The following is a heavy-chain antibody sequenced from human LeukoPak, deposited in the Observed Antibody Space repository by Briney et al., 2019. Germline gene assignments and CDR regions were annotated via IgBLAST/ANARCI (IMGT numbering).Heavy chain of an antibody. Sequence: GXSLRLSCAASGFTFSSYGMHWVRQAPGKGLEWVAVIWYDGSNKYYADSVKGRFTISRDNSKNTLYLQMNSLRAEDTAVYYCAKDGGSSSGWLKYYFDYWGQGTLVTVSS. D-gene: IGHD6-19*01. CDR3: AKDGGSSSGWLKYYFDY. V-gene: IGHV3-33*06. J-gene: IGHJ4*02. CDR2: IWYDGSNK. CDR1: GFTFSSYG.